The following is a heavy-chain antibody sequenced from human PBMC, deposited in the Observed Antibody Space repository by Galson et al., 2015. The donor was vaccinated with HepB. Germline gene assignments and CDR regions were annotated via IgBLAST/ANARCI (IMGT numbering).Heavy chain of an antibody. Sequence: SLRLSCAASGFSFSSYGVHWVRQAPGKGLEWVAFTWYDGSKTFYADSVKGRFTVSRDNSRNTIYPQTNTLRAEDTAVYYCARDEIDSIFDAWGQGTLVIVSS. J-gene: IGHJ4*02. CDR1: GFSFSSYG. V-gene: IGHV3-33*01. CDR3: ARDEIDSIFDA. CDR2: TWYDGSKT. D-gene: IGHD3-3*01.